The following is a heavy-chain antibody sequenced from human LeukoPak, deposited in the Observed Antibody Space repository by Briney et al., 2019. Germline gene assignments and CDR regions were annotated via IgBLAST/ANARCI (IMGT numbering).Heavy chain of an antibody. D-gene: IGHD3-10*01. J-gene: IGHJ4*02. CDR2: ISYDGSNK. Sequence: GKSLRLSRAASGFIFSSYGIHWVRQAPGKGLEWVAVISYDGSNKYYADSVKGRFTISRDNSKNTLYLQMNSLRAEDTAVYYCAKAAFGELLTIDYWGQGTLVTVSS. V-gene: IGHV3-30*18. CDR3: AKAAFGELLTIDY. CDR1: GFIFSSYG.